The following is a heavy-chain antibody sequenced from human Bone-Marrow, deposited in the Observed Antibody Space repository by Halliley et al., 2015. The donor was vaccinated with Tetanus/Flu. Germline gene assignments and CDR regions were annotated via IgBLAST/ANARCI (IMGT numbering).Heavy chain of an antibody. V-gene: IGHV3-72*01. J-gene: IGHJ4*02. CDR3: ARVSYYYDSSALDY. D-gene: IGHD3-22*01. CDR2: SRDKTNSYTT. Sequence: SLRLSCAASGSTLRDHSMDWVRQAPGGGLEWVGRSRDKTNSYTTEYAASVKGRFSISRDDSQNSLNLQMNSLKTEDTAVYYCARVSYYYDSSALDYWGQGNLVTVSS. CDR1: GSTLRDHS.